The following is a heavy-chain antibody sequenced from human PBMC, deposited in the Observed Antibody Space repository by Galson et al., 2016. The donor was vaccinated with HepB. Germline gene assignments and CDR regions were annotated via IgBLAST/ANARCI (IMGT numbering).Heavy chain of an antibody. CDR1: GGSISSRNW. J-gene: IGHJ3*02. CDR3: ARDRGGGSCPTGGWDVFDN. CDR2: IFHSGDT. V-gene: IGHV4-4*02. Sequence: SETLSLTCSVSGGSISSRNWWSWVRQSPGKGLEWIGEIFHSGDTNYNPSLKDRVTLSIDESRSQFSLELRSMTAADTALYFCARDRGGGSCPTGGWDVFDNWGQGTKVLVSS. D-gene: IGHD2-21*01.